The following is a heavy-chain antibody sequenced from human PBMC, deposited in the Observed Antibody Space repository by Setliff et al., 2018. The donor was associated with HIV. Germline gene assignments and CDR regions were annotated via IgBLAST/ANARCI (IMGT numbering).Heavy chain of an antibody. CDR2: ISANSTYI. J-gene: IGHJ4*02. V-gene: IGHV3-21*01. CDR3: ARGGTAAVNPNFDY. CDR1: GFTFSNYA. Sequence: GGSLRLSCAASGFTFSNYAMNWVRQAPGRGLEWVSSISANSTYIYYADSLKGRFTISRDNAKNSLSLQMNSLRAEDTAVYFCARGGTAAVNPNFDYWGQGMLVTVSS. D-gene: IGHD6-13*01.